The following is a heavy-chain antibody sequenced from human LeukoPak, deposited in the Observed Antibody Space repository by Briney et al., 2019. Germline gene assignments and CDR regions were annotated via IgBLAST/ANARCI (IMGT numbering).Heavy chain of an antibody. CDR2: IYYSGST. Sequence: SETLSLTCTVSGGSISSSSYYWGWIRQPPGKGLEWIGSIYYSGSTYYNPSLKSRVTISVDTSKNQFSLKLSSVTAADTAVYYCARDQRGYGDYVDYWGQGTLVTVSS. CDR3: ARDQRGYGDYVDY. D-gene: IGHD4-17*01. V-gene: IGHV4-39*07. J-gene: IGHJ4*02. CDR1: GGSISSSSYY.